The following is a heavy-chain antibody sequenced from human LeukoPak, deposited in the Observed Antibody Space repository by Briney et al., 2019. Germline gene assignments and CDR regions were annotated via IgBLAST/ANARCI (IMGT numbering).Heavy chain of an antibody. D-gene: IGHD5-18*01. CDR1: GYTFTGYY. CDR3: ARSVWIQLWADY. CDR2: INPNINGT. J-gene: IGHJ4*02. V-gene: IGHV1-2*02. Sequence: ASVKVSCKASGYTFTGYYMHWVRQAPGQGLEWMGWINPNINGTNYAQKFQGRVTMTGDRSISTAYMELSRLRSDDTAVYYCARSVWIQLWADYWGQGTLVTVSS.